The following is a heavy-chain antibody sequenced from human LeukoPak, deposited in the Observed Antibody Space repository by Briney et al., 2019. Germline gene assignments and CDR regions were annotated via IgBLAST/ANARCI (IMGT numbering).Heavy chain of an antibody. CDR3: ARVVAGSWYFDL. Sequence: ASEKVSCKASGYTFTSYAISWVRQAPGQGLEWMGWISTYNGNTNYAQKFQGRVTLTTDTSTSTAYMELRSLKSDDTAVYYCARVVAGSWYFDLWGRGTLVTVSS. CDR2: ISTYNGNT. V-gene: IGHV1-18*01. J-gene: IGHJ2*01. CDR1: GYTFTSYA. D-gene: IGHD6-19*01.